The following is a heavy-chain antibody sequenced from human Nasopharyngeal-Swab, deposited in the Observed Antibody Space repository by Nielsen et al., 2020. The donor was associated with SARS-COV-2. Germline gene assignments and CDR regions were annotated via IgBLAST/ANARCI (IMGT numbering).Heavy chain of an antibody. D-gene: IGHD1-26*01. CDR3: ARTGYSGSYPYYYYYYGMDV. J-gene: IGHJ6*02. CDR1: GYTFTSYD. V-gene: IGHV1-8*01. Sequence: ASVKASCKASGYTFTSYDINWVRQATGQGLEWMGWMNPNSGNTGYAQKFQGRVTMTRNTSISTAYMELSSLRSEDTAVYYCARTGYSGSYPYYYYYYGMDVWGQGTTVTVSS. CDR2: MNPNSGNT.